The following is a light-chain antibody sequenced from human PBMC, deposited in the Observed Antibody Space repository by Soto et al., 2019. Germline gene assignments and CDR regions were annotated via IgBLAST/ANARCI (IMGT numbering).Light chain of an antibody. CDR3: QQYGSSPLT. J-gene: IGKJ4*01. CDR1: QSVSSSY. CDR2: GAS. Sequence: EVVLSQSPGNLYLSPGERATLSCRASQSVSSSYLAWYQQKPGQAPRLLIYGASSRATGIPDRFSGSGSGTDFTLTISRLEPEDFAVYYCQQYGSSPLTFGGGTKVDIK. V-gene: IGKV3-20*01.